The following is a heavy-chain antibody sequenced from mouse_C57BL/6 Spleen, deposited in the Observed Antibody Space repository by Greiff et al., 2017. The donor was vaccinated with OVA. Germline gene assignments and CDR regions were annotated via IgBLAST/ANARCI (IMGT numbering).Heavy chain of an antibody. D-gene: IGHD1-1*01. J-gene: IGHJ4*01. CDR1: GYTFTDYY. V-gene: IGHV1-26*01. CDR3: ARDHYYGIAMDY. CDR2: INPNNGGT. Sequence: EVQLQQSGPELVKPGASVKISCKASGYTFTDYYMNWVKQSHGKSLEWIGDINPNNGGTSYNQKFKGKATLTVDKSSSTAYMELRSLTSEDSAVYYCARDHYYGIAMDYWGQGTSVTVSS.